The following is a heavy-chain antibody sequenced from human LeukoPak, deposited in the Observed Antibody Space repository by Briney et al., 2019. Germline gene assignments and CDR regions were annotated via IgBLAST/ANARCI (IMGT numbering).Heavy chain of an antibody. V-gene: IGHV3-23*01. Sequence: QPGGSLRLSCAASGFTFSSYAMSWVRQATGKGLEWVSPISGSGGSTYYADSVEGRFTISRDNSKNTLYLQMNSLRAEDTAVYYCAKDLWLEAYSFDYWGQGTLVTVSS. CDR3: AKDLWLEAYSFDY. J-gene: IGHJ4*02. D-gene: IGHD6-19*01. CDR1: GFTFSSYA. CDR2: ISGSGGST.